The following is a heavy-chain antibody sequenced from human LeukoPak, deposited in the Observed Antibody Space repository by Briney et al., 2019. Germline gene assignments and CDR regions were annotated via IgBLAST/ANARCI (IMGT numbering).Heavy chain of an antibody. CDR3: ARDRVALRMATTYFDY. D-gene: IGHD5-24*01. V-gene: IGHV3-7*01. Sequence: HPGGSLRLFGAASGFTFSSYWMSWVRQAPGKGLEWVANIKQDGSEKYYVDSVKGRFTISRDNAQNSPYLQMNSLRAEDTAVYYCARDRVALRMATTYFDYWGQGTLVTVSS. J-gene: IGHJ4*02. CDR1: GFTFSSYW. CDR2: IKQDGSEK.